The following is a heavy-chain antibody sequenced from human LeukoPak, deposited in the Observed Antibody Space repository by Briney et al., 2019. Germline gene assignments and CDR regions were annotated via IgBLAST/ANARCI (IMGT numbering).Heavy chain of an antibody. J-gene: IGHJ4*02. CDR1: GCTFTGYY. Sequence: ASVKVSCKASGCTFTGYYIHWVRQAPGQGLEWMGWINPDSGGTYYAQKFQGRVTMTRDTSISTAYMELSRLRSDDTAVYYCANIMPGYYNGYWGQGTLVTVSS. V-gene: IGHV1-2*02. CDR2: INPDSGGT. CDR3: ANIMPGYYNGY. D-gene: IGHD3-9*01.